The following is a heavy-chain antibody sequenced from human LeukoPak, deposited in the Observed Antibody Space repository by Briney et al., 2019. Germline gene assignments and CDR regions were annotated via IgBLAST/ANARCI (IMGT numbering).Heavy chain of an antibody. D-gene: IGHD6-6*01. CDR2: IGGSAANT. CDR3: AKSVQYSSSPFDY. Sequence: PGGSLRLSCAASGFTFSNYAMSWVRQAPGKGLEWVSAIGGSAANTYYADSVKGRFTISRDNSGNTLYLQMNSLRAEDTAVYYCAKSVQYSSSPFDYWGQGTLVTVSS. V-gene: IGHV3-23*01. J-gene: IGHJ4*02. CDR1: GFTFSNYA.